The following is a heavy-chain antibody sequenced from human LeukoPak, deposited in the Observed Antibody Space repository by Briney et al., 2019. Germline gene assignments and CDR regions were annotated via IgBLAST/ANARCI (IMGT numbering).Heavy chain of an antibody. J-gene: IGHJ5*02. CDR2: INHSGST. D-gene: IGHD3-22*01. Sequence: SETLSLTCTVSGGSISSGGYYWSWIRQHPGKGLEWIGEINHSGSTNYNPSLKSRVTISVDTSKNQFSLKLSSVTAADTAVYYCARGENYYDSSGYRNWFDPWGQGTLVTVSS. CDR1: GGSISSGGYY. CDR3: ARGENYYDSSGYRNWFDP. V-gene: IGHV4-39*07.